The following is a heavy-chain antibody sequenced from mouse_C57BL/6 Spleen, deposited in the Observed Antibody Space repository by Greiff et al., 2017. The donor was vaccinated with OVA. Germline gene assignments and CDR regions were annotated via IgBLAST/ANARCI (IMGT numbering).Heavy chain of an antibody. CDR1: GFTFSSYG. J-gene: IGHJ4*01. CDR3: ANYDYDVGYYAMDY. D-gene: IGHD2-4*01. CDR2: ISSGGSYT. Sequence: EVHLVESGGDLVKPGGSLKLSCAASGFTFSSYGMSWVRQTPDKRLEWVATISSGGSYTYYPDSVKGRFTISRDNAKNTLYLQMSSLKSEDTAMYYCANYDYDVGYYAMDYWGQGTSVTVSS. V-gene: IGHV5-6*01.